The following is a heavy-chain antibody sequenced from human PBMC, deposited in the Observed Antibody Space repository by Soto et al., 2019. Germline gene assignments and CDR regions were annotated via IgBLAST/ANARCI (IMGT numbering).Heavy chain of an antibody. CDR3: GRAWGYGSGASGNNSLDY. J-gene: IGHJ4*02. CDR1: GFTFGSYW. CDR2: IKMDASEK. Sequence: GGSLRLSCAASGFTFGSYWMSWVRQAPGKGLEWLATIKMDASEKKYVDSVKGRFTMSRDNAKNSLYLQMDSLRAEDTAVYYCGRAWGYGSGASGNNSLDYWGQETLVTVS. V-gene: IGHV3-7*01. D-gene: IGHD3-10*01.